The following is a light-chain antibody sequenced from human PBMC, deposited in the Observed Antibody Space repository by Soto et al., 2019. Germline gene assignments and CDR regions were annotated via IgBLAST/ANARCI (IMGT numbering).Light chain of an antibody. V-gene: IGKV1-5*03. J-gene: IGKJ1*01. Sequence: DIQMTQSPSTLSASVGDRVTITCRASQSISSWLAWYQQKPGKASKLLLYKAASLESGVPSRFSGSGSGTEFTLSISSLQPDDFATDYCEQYNSYWTFGQGTKVEIK. CDR3: EQYNSYWT. CDR2: KAA. CDR1: QSISSW.